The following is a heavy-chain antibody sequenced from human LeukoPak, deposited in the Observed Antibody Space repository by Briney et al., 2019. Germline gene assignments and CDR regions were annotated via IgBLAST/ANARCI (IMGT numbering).Heavy chain of an antibody. J-gene: IGHJ4*02. V-gene: IGHV3-30*18. D-gene: IGHD6-19*01. CDR2: ISYDGSNK. CDR1: GCTFSSYG. CDR3: ANEENYSSGWYIDY. Sequence: GGALRLSCAASGCTFSSYGMHWVRQAPGKGLEWVAVISYDGSNKYYADSVRGRFTISRDNSKNTLYLQMNSLRAEDTAVYYCANEENYSSGWYIDYWGQGTLVTVSS.